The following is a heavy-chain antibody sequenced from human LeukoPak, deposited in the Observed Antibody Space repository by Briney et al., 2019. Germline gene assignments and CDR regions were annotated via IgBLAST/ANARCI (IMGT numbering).Heavy chain of an antibody. J-gene: IGHJ5*02. CDR1: GGSISSSSYY. D-gene: IGHD2-21*01. Sequence: PSETLSLTCTVSGGSISSSSYYWGWIRQPPGKGLEWIGSIYYSGSTYYNPSLKSRVTISVDTSKNQFSLKLSSVTAADTAVYYCARYSEGDNWFDPWGQGTLVTVSS. CDR3: ARYSEGDNWFDP. CDR2: IYYSGST. V-gene: IGHV4-39*07.